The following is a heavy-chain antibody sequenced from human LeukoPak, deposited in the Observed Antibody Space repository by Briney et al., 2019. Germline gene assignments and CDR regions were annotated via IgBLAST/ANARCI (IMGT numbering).Heavy chain of an antibody. CDR3: ARDSSSSGWYGYWFDP. CDR2: IIPILGIA. D-gene: IGHD6-19*01. J-gene: IGHJ5*02. CDR1: GGTFSSYA. V-gene: IGHV1-69*04. Sequence: SVKVSCKASGGTFSSYAISWVRQAPGQGLEWMGRIIPILGIANYAQKFQGRDTITADKSTSTAYMELSSLRSEDTAVYYCARDSSSSGWYGYWFDPWGQGTLVTVSS.